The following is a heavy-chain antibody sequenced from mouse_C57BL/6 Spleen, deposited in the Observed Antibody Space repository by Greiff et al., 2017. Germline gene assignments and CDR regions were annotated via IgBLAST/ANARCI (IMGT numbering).Heavy chain of an antibody. D-gene: IGHD1-1*01. Sequence: QVQLKQSGPELMRPGVSVKISCKGSGYTFTDYAMHWVKQSHAKSLEWIGVISTYYGDASYNQKFKDKATMTVDKSSSTAYMELARLTSEDSAVYSCARCLYYYGSSSFAYWGQGTLVTVSA. CDR2: ISTYYGDA. CDR3: ARCLYYYGSSSFAY. V-gene: IGHV1-67*01. J-gene: IGHJ3*01. CDR1: GYTFTDYA.